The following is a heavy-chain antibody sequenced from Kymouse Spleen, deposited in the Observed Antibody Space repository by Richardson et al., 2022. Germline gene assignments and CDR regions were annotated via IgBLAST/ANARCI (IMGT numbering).Heavy chain of an antibody. CDR3: AREVSSRYFDY. Sequence: QVQLQESGPGLVKPSETLSLTCTVSGGSISSYYWSWIRQPPGKGLEWIGYIYYSGSTNYNPSLKSRVTISVDTSKNQFSLKLSSVTAADTAVYYCAREVSSRYFDYWGQGTLVTVSS. CDR1: GGSISSYY. V-gene: IGHV4-59*01. CDR2: IYYSGST. D-gene: IGHD6-19*01. J-gene: IGHJ4*02.